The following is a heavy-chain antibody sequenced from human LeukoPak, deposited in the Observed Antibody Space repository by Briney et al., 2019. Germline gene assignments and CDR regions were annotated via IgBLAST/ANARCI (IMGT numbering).Heavy chain of an antibody. CDR2: VYYSGRT. D-gene: IGHD3-22*01. CDR1: GGSISSSSYY. CDR3: ARRLTIIDDYYDSSGYYLFDY. V-gene: IGHV4-39*01. J-gene: IGHJ4*02. Sequence: SETLSLTCTVSGGSISSSSYYWGWVPHRPGQGLEWIGSVYYSGRTYYNPSLKSRVTISVDPSKNQFSLRLSSVTAADTAVYYCARRLTIIDDYYDSSGYYLFDYWGQGTLVTVSS.